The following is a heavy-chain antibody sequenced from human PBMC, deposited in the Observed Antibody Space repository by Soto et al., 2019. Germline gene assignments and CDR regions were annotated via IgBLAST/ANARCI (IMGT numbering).Heavy chain of an antibody. CDR2: ITVSGDIT. CDR3: ARDLVLGSESLDV. J-gene: IGHJ6*02. CDR1: GFIFSAYW. D-gene: IGHD3-10*01. Sequence: PGGSLRLSCAASGFIFSAYWMDWVRQAPGKGLVWVSTITVSGDITHYPDSVMGRFTISRDNAKNTLYLQMNSLGADDTAVYYCARDLVLGSESLDVWGQGTTVTVSS. V-gene: IGHV3-74*01.